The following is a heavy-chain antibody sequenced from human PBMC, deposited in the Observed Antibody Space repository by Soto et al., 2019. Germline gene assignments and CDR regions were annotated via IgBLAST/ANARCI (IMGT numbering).Heavy chain of an antibody. CDR1: GFTFSSYS. CDR2: ISSSSSYI. Sequence: EVQLVESGGGLVKPGGSLRLSCAASGFTFSSYSMNWVRQAPGKGLEWVSSISSSSSYIYYADSVKGRFTISRDNAKNSLYLQMNSLRAEDTAVYYCARMQFGELVDAFDIWGQGTMVTVSS. V-gene: IGHV3-21*01. CDR3: ARMQFGELVDAFDI. D-gene: IGHD3-10*01. J-gene: IGHJ3*02.